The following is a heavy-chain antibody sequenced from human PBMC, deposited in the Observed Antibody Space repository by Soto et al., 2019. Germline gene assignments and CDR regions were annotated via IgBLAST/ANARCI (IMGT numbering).Heavy chain of an antibody. CDR3: ARENMVRGVSGIGY. CDR1: GYTFTSYA. Sequence: QVQLVQSGAEVKKPGASVKVSCKASGYTFTSYAMHWVRQAPGQRLEWMGWINAGNGNTKYSQKFQGRVTITRDTSASTGYMELSSLRSEDTAVYYCARENMVRGVSGIGYWGQGTLVTVSS. J-gene: IGHJ4*02. CDR2: INAGNGNT. D-gene: IGHD3-10*01. V-gene: IGHV1-3*01.